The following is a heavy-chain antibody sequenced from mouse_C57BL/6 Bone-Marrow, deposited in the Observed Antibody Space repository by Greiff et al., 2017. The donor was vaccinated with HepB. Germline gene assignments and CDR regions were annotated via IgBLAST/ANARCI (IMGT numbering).Heavy chain of an antibody. J-gene: IGHJ3*01. Sequence: DVMLVESGGGLVQPGGSLKLSCAASGFTFSDYYMYWVRQTPEKRLEWVAYISNGGGSTYYPDTVKGRFTISRDNAKNTLYLQMSRLKSEDTAMYYCARLWPPWFAYWGQGTLVTVSA. CDR3: ARLWPPWFAY. CDR1: GFTFSDYY. CDR2: ISNGGGST. V-gene: IGHV5-12*01.